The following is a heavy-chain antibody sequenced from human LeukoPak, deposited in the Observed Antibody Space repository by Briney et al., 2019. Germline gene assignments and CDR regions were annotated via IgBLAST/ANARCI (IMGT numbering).Heavy chain of an antibody. CDR3: AKNGDYRSYYYYYYMDV. D-gene: IGHD4-17*01. CDR2: IWYDGSNK. J-gene: IGHJ6*03. CDR1: GFPFSTYG. V-gene: IGHV3-33*06. Sequence: GSSLRLSCAASGFPFSTYGMHWARQAPAKGLEGGAVIWYDGSNKYYADSVKGRFTISRDNSKNTLYLQMNSLRAEDTAVYYCAKNGDYRSYYYYYYMDVWGKGTTVTVSS.